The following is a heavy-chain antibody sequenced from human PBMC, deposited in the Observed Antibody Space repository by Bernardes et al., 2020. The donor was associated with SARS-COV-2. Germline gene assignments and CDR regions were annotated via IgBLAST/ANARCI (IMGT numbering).Heavy chain of an antibody. CDR1: GFTVSSNY. CDR3: AGTPTPYSSGWYTYEFFDY. D-gene: IGHD6-19*01. V-gene: IGHV3-66*01. CDR2: IYSGSNT. Sequence: GSLRLSCAASGFTVSSNYMSWVRQAPGKGLEWVSVIYSGSNTYYADSVKGRFTISRDNSKNTLYLQMNSLRAEDTAVYYCAGTPTPYSSGWYTYEFFDYWGQGTLVTVSS. J-gene: IGHJ4*02.